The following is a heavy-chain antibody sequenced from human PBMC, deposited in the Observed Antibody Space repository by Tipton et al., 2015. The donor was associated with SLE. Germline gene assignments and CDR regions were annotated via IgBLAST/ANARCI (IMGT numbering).Heavy chain of an antibody. V-gene: IGHV1-8*01. J-gene: IGHJ4*02. D-gene: IGHD6-19*01. Sequence: QSGAEVKKPGASVKVSCKASGYTFASYDINWVRQATGQGLEWMGWVNPNSGNTAYAQRFQGRVTMTRDTSISTAYMELSSLTSEDTAVYYCAIAVAGTLFFDYWGQGALVTVSS. CDR2: VNPNSGNT. CDR3: AIAVAGTLFFDY. CDR1: GYTFASYD.